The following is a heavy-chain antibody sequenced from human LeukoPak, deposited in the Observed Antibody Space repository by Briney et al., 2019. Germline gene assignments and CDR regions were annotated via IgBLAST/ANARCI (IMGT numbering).Heavy chain of an antibody. V-gene: IGHV3-23*01. CDR1: GFTFSSYA. D-gene: IGHD2-21*01. Sequence: GGSLRLSCAASGFTFSSYAMSWVRQAPGKGLEWVSAISGSGGSTYYADSVKGRFTISRDNSKNTLYLQMNSLRAEDTAVYYCAKFLPTHIVVANYYFDHWGQGTLVTVSS. CDR2: ISGSGGST. J-gene: IGHJ4*02. CDR3: AKFLPTHIVVANYYFDH.